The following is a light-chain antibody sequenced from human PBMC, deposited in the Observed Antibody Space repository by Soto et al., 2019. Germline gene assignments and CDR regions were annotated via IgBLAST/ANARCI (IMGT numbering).Light chain of an antibody. CDR1: SSDVGAYNF. CDR2: NVY. V-gene: IGLV2-14*03. J-gene: IGLJ1*01. CDR3: SAYTVGRTYV. Sequence: QSVLTQPASVSGSPGQSITISCTGTSSDVGAYNFVSWHQQHPGKAPKLMIYNVYDRPSGISYRFSGSKSGNTASLTSSGLQGEDEADYYCSAYTVGRTYVFGTGTKV.